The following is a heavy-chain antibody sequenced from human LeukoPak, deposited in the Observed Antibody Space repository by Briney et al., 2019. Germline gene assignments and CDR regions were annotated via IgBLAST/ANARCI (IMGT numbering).Heavy chain of an antibody. CDR3: ARDQTSGPFDY. D-gene: IGHD1-26*01. V-gene: IGHV1-69*05. Sequence: SVKVSCKASGGTFSSYAISWVRQAPGQGLEWMGGIIPIFGTANYAQKFQGRVTITRDTSASTAYMELSSLRSEDTAVYYCARDQTSGPFDYWGQGTLVTVSS. CDR1: GGTFSSYA. J-gene: IGHJ4*02. CDR2: IIPIFGTA.